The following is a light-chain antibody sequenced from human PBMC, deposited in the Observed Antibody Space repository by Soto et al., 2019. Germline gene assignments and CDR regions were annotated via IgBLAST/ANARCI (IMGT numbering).Light chain of an antibody. V-gene: IGKV3D-15*01. Sequence: EIVMTQPPATLSVSPGERVTLSCRASQSVTNKLAWYQQKPGQPPRLLIFGASARATGIPGRFSGSGSGTEFTLTISSLQSEDFAVYYCQQYNNWRTFGQGTKLEIK. CDR2: GAS. CDR3: QQYNNWRT. CDR1: QSVTNK. J-gene: IGKJ2*01.